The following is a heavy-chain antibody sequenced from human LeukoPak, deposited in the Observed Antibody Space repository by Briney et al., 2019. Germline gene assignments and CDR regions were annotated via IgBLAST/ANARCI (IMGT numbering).Heavy chain of an antibody. CDR3: ARSGNYDC. J-gene: IGHJ4*02. Sequence: GALRLSCAASGFTFSTYSMSWVRQAPGKGLEWVSYISSTSSTIYYADSVKGRFTISRDNARNSLYLQMNSLRDEDTAVYYCARSGNYDCWGQGTLVTVSS. CDR2: ISSTSSTI. D-gene: IGHD1-1*01. V-gene: IGHV3-48*02. CDR1: GFTFSTYS.